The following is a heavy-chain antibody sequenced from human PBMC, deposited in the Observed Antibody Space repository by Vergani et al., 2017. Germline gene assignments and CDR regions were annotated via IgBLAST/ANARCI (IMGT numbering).Heavy chain of an antibody. CDR3: AREWLVARGAFDI. Sequence: QVQLQQWGAGLLKPSETLSLTCAVYGGSFSGYYWSWIRQSPGKGLEWIGEISRRGSTNYNPSLKSRVTISVDTSKYQFSLKLSSVTAADTAIYYCAREWLVARGAFDIWGQGTMVTVSS. CDR1: GGSFSGYY. J-gene: IGHJ3*02. D-gene: IGHD6-19*01. V-gene: IGHV4-34*01. CDR2: ISRRGST.